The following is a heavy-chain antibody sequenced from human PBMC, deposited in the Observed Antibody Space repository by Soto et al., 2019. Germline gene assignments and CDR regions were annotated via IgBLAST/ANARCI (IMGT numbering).Heavy chain of an antibody. J-gene: IGHJ4*02. V-gene: IGHV1-3*01. D-gene: IGHD6-19*01. CDR2: INAGNGNT. Sequence: QVQLVQSGAEVKKPGASVKVSCKASGYTFTSYAMHWVRQAPGQRLEWMGWINAGNGNTKYSQKFQGRVTITRDTSESTAYMELSSLRSEDTAVYYCARVVGIAVDDYWGQGTLVTVSS. CDR3: ARVVGIAVDDY. CDR1: GYTFTSYA.